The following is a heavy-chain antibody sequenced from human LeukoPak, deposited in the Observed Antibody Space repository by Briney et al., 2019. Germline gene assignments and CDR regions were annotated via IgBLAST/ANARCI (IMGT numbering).Heavy chain of an antibody. CDR3: AREMIDCSSTSCYTAFWSFDY. Sequence: GGSLRLSCAASGFTFSSYSMNWVRQAPGKGLEWVSSISSSSSYIYYADSVKGRFTISRDNAKNSLYLQMNSLRAEDTAVYYCAREMIDCSSTSCYTAFWSFDYWGQGTLVTVSS. J-gene: IGHJ4*02. D-gene: IGHD2-2*02. CDR2: ISSSSSYI. V-gene: IGHV3-21*01. CDR1: GFTFSSYS.